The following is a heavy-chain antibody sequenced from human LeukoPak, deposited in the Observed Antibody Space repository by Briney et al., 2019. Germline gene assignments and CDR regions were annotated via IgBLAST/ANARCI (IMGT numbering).Heavy chain of an antibody. V-gene: IGHV3-53*01. CDR1: GFTVTNTY. Sequence: GGSLRLSCAASGFTVTNTYMNWVRQAPRKGLEWVSVIYAGGSTYYADSVKGRFTISRDNSKNTLYLQMNSLRAEDTAVYYCARRKGYSGYDGAFDIWGQGTMVTVSS. CDR3: ARRKGYSGYDGAFDI. D-gene: IGHD5-12*01. J-gene: IGHJ3*02. CDR2: IYAGGST.